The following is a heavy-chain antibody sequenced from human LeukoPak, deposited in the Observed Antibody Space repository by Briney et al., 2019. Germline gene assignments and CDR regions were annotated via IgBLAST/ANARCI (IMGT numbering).Heavy chain of an antibody. J-gene: IGHJ4*02. D-gene: IGHD3-16*01. CDR1: GFTVSSDY. Sequence: GGSLRLSCVASGFTVSSDYMSWVRQAPGKGLEWVSVIYSSGFTNYADSVEGRSTISGDNSKNTVYLEMNSLRVEDTAVYYCARETFTVPFDYWGQGTLVTVSS. CDR2: IYSSGFT. V-gene: IGHV3-53*01. CDR3: ARETFTVPFDY.